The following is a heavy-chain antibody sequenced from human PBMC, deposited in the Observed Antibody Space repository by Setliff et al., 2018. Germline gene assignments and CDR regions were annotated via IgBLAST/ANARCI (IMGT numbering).Heavy chain of an antibody. J-gene: IGHJ5*02. D-gene: IGHD3-10*01. Sequence: SETLSLTCGVYGGSLSFFHWHWIRQSPGKGLEWIGQINYGGDTIYNPSFKSRVIVSEDTAKNHFSLTMTSVTAADTALYFCARDGPVLNGDYISWGQGTLVTVSS. CDR3: ARDGPVLNGDYIS. CDR1: GGSLSFFH. CDR2: INYGGDT. V-gene: IGHV4-34*01.